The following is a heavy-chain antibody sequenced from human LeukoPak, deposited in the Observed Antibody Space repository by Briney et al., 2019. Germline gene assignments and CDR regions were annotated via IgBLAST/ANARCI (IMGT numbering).Heavy chain of an antibody. D-gene: IGHD5-18*01. V-gene: IGHV1-2*02. CDR3: ARPAATAKVPAYGMDV. CDR1: GYTFTGYY. CDR2: INPNSGGT. J-gene: IGHJ6*02. Sequence: ASVKVSCKASGYTFTGYYMHWVRQAPGQGLEWMGWINPNSGGTNYAQKFQGRVTMTRDTSIGTAYMELSRLRSDDTAVYYCARPAATAKVPAYGMDVWGQGTTVTVSS.